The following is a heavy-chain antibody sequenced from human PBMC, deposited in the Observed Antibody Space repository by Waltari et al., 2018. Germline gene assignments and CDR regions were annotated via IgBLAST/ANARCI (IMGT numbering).Heavy chain of an antibody. J-gene: IGHJ4*02. CDR1: GGTFSSYA. V-gene: IGHV1-69*12. D-gene: IGHD6-6*01. CDR2: IIPIVGTA. CDR3: ARELLEEQLVGYFDY. Sequence: QVQLVQSGAEVKKPGSSVKVSCKASGGTFSSYAISWVRQAPGQGLEWMGGIIPIVGTANYAQKFQGRVTITADESTSTAYMELSSLRSEDTAVYYCARELLEEQLVGYFDYWGQGTLVTVSS.